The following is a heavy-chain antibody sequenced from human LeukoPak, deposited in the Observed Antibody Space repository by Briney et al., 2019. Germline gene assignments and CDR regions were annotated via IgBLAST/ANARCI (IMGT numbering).Heavy chain of an antibody. CDR3: VRGVGSSGFDY. CDR1: GFTFNNYA. J-gene: IGHJ4*02. V-gene: IGHV3-64D*06. CDR2: IGSTGRT. D-gene: IGHD3-22*01. Sequence: GGSLRLSCSASGFTFNNYALHWVRQAPGKGLESVSGIGSTGRTYYADSVKGRFTISRDDSKNTLYLQMSSLRTGDTPVYYCVRGVGSSGFDYWGQGTLVTVSS.